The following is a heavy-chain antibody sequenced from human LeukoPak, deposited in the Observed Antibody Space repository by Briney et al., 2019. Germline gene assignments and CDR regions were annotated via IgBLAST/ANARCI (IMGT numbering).Heavy chain of an antibody. Sequence: QSGGSLRFSCAASGFTFSNTAMSWVRQTPGKGLEWVATMSAYNDRTHCADSVRGRFTVSRDNSKNTLSLQMNSLREDDTAVYYCAQELSDIFVVRTDSWGQGTLVTVSS. J-gene: IGHJ4*02. CDR1: GFTFSNTA. CDR2: MSAYNDRT. V-gene: IGHV3-23*01. D-gene: IGHD3-9*01. CDR3: AQELSDIFVVRTDS.